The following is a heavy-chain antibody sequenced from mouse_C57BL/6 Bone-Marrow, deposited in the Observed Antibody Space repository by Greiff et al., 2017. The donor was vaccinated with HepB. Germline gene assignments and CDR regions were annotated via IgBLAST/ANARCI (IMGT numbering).Heavy chain of an antibody. Sequence: QVQLQQPGAELVKPGASVKLSCKASGYTFTSYWMHWVKQRPGQGLEWIGMIHPNSGSTNYNEKFKSKATLTVDKSSSTAYMQLSSLTSEDSAVYYCARVYYYGSKRYFDDWGQGTTLTVAS. CDR2: IHPNSGST. J-gene: IGHJ2*01. CDR1: GYTFTSYW. CDR3: ARVYYYGSKRYFDD. D-gene: IGHD1-1*01. V-gene: IGHV1-64*01.